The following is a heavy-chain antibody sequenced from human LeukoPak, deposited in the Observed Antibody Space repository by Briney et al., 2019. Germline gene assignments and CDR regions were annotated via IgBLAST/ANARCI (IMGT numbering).Heavy chain of an antibody. CDR3: ARGPGADWFDP. D-gene: IGHD1-26*01. V-gene: IGHV4-34*01. Sequence: PSETLSLTCAVYGGSFSGYYWSWIRQPPGKGLEWIGEINHSGSTNYNPSLKSRVTISVDTSKNQFSLKLSSVTAADTAVYYCARGPGADWFDPWGQGTLVTVSS. J-gene: IGHJ5*02. CDR2: INHSGST. CDR1: GGSFSGYY.